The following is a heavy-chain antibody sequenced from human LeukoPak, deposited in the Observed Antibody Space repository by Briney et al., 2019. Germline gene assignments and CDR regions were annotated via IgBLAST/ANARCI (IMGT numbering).Heavy chain of an antibody. CDR2: IYYSGST. CDR1: GFTFSSYA. CDR3: ARGVGYSYGYLYYYYGMDV. D-gene: IGHD5-18*01. V-gene: IGHV4-59*01. Sequence: GSLRLSCAASGFTFSSYAMSWIRQPPGKGLEWIGYIYYSGSTNYNPSLKSRVTISVDTSKNQFSLKLSSVTAADTAVYYCARGVGYSYGYLYYYYGMDVWGQGTTVTVSS. J-gene: IGHJ6*02.